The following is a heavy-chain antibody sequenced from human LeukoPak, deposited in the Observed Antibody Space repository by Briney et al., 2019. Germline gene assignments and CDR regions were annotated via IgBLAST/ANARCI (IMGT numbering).Heavy chain of an antibody. CDR1: GFTFSRYW. CDR3: AREQYGDYVSDYYYYGMDV. CDR2: TNGDGSST. J-gene: IGHJ6*04. V-gene: IGHV3-74*01. Sequence: PGGALRLSCAASGFTFSRYWMSWVRQAPGKGLVWVSRTNGDGSSTTYADSVKGRFSISRDNAKNTLYLQMNSLRAEDTAVYFCAREQYGDYVSDYYYYGMDVWGKGTTVTVSS. D-gene: IGHD4-17*01.